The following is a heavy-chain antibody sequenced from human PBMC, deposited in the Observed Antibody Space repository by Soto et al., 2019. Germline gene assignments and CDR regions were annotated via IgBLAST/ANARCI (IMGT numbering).Heavy chain of an antibody. Sequence: QVQLQESGPGLVKPSQTLSLTCTVSGGSISTVNYWWSWIRQSPDMGLEWIGHIYNGGSTYNNPSLESRVTRSVDTSKHPLSLTLSSVSAADTAVYYFARGPSGDKVDSWGQGTLFTVSS. D-gene: IGHD2-21*02. V-gene: IGHV4-30-4*01. CDR2: IYNGGST. J-gene: IGHJ4*02. CDR1: GGSISTVNYW. CDR3: ARGPSGDKVDS.